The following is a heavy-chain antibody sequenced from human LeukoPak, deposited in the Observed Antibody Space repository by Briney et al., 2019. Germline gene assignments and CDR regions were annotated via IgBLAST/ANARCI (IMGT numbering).Heavy chain of an antibody. J-gene: IGHJ4*02. Sequence: GGSLRLSCAASGLTFSDYSMNWVRQAPGEGLEWVSYISSGSSMIYYADSVKGRFTISRDSAENSLYLQMNSLRDEDTAVYYCARDGYNSLDYWGQGTLVTVSS. CDR3: ARDGYNSLDY. D-gene: IGHD5-24*01. CDR2: ISSGSSMI. V-gene: IGHV3-48*02. CDR1: GLTFSDYS.